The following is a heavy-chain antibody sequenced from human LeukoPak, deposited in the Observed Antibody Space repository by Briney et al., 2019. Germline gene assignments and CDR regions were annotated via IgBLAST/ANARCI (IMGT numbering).Heavy chain of an antibody. V-gene: IGHV3-30-3*01. CDR3: ARGVWDSGYGYFDY. J-gene: IGHJ4*02. CDR2: ISYDGSNK. Sequence: GGSLRLSCAASGFTFSSYAMHWVRQAPGKGLEWVAVISYDGSNKYYADSVKGRFTISRDNAKNSLYLQMNSLRAEDTAVYYCARGVWDSGYGYFDYWGQGTLVTVSS. D-gene: IGHD5-12*01. CDR1: GFTFSSYA.